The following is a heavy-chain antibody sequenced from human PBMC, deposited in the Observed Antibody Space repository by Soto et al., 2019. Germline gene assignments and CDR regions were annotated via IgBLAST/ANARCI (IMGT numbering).Heavy chain of an antibody. CDR2: IFWNDEK. J-gene: IGHJ4*02. Sequence: SGPTLVNPTQTLTLTCTFSGFSLSTSGVGVAWVRQPPGQALEWLAFIFWNDEKHYRPSLKSRVTIIKDTSKNQVVLTMTNVDPVDTATYYCAHRAYFDSGKQFDYWGQGTLVTVSS. CDR3: AHRAYFDSGKQFDY. D-gene: IGHD3-10*01. CDR1: GFSLSTSGVG. V-gene: IGHV2-5*01.